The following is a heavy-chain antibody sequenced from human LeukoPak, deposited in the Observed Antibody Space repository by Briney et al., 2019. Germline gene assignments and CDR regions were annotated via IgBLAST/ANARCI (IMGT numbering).Heavy chain of an antibody. J-gene: IGHJ6*03. CDR2: ISSSGSTI. CDR1: GFTFSDYY. V-gene: IGHV3-11*01. CDR3: ARRMTRDYFYMDV. Sequence: PGGSLRLSCAASGFTFSDYYMSWIRQAPGKGLEWVSYISSSGSTIYYADSVKGRFTISRDNSKNTLYLQMNSLRAEDTAVYYCARRMTRDYFYMDVWGKGTTVTISS.